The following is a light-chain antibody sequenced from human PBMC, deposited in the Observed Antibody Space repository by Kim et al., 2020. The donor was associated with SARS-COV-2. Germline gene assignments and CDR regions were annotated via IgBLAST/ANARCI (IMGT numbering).Light chain of an antibody. CDR1: SSNIGAGYD. Sequence: QRVTISCTGSSSNIGAGYDVPWYQLLPGTAPKLLIYGNINRPSGVPDRFSGSKSGTSASLAITGLQAEDEADYYCQSYDSSLSGVVFGGGTQLTVL. J-gene: IGLJ2*01. V-gene: IGLV1-40*01. CDR3: QSYDSSLSGVV. CDR2: GNI.